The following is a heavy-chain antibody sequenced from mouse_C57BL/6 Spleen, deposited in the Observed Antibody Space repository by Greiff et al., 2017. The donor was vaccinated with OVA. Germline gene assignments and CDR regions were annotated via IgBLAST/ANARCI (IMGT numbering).Heavy chain of an antibody. Sequence: VKLQQSGPELVKPGASVKISCKASGYAFSSSWMNWVKQRPGKGLEWIGRIYPGDGDTNYNGKFKGKATLTADKSSSTAYMQLSSLTSEDSAVYFCARSGYDFLYFDYWGQGTTLTVSS. J-gene: IGHJ2*01. D-gene: IGHD2-4*01. CDR1: GYAFSSSW. CDR2: IYPGDGDT. CDR3: ARSGYDFLYFDY. V-gene: IGHV1-82*01.